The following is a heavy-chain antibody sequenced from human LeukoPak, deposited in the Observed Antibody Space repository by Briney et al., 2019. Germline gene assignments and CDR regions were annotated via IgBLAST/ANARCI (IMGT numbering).Heavy chain of an antibody. CDR3: AKEGYDSS. D-gene: IGHD3-22*01. CDR2: ISYDGSNK. CDR1: GFTVSSND. Sequence: GGSLRLSCEASGFTVSSNDMSWVRQAPGKGLEWVAVISYDGSNKYYADSVKGRFTISRDNSKNTLYLQMNSLRAEDTAVYYCAKEGYDSSWGQGTLVTVSS. V-gene: IGHV3-30*18. J-gene: IGHJ4*02.